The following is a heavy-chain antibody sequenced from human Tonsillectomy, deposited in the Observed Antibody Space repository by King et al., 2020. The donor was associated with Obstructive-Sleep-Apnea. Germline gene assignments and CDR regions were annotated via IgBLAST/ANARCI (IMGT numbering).Heavy chain of an antibody. CDR2: ISGSGGST. CDR1: GFTFSSYA. V-gene: IGHV3-23*04. D-gene: IGHD3/OR15-3a*01. CDR3: TKDLGTGYHYYGMDV. J-gene: IGHJ6*02. Sequence: VQLVESGGGLVQPGGSLRVSCAASGFTFSSYAMNWVRQAPGKGLEWVSAISGSGGSTYYADSVKGRFTISRDNSKNTLYLQMNSLRADDTALYYCTKDLGTGYHYYGMDVWGQGTTVTVSS.